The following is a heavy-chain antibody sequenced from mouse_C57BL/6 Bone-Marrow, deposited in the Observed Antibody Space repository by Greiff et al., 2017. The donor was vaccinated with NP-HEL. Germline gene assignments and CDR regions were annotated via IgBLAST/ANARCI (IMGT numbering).Heavy chain of an antibody. CDR2: INPSSGYT. J-gene: IGHJ2*01. V-gene: IGHV1-4*01. Sequence: QVQLKESGAELARPGASVKMSCKASGYTFTSYTMHWVKQRPGQGLEWIGYINPSSGYTKYNQKFKDKATLNADKSSSTAYMQLSSLTSEDSAVYYCARTGGGVYYFDYWGQGTTLTVSS. CDR1: GYTFTSYT. D-gene: IGHD4-1*01. CDR3: ARTGGGVYYFDY.